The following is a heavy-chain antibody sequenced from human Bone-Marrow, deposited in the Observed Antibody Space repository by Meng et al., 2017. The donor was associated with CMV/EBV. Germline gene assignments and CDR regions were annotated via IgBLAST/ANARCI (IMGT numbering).Heavy chain of an antibody. J-gene: IGHJ3*02. Sequence: GSLRLSCTVSGGSISSSSYYWGWIRQPPGKGLEWIGSIYYSGSTYYNPSLKSRVTISVDTSKNQFSLKLSSVTAADTAVYYCARVGYYDSSGYYPDAFDIWGQGTRVTVSS. CDR1: GGSISSSSYY. V-gene: IGHV4-39*07. CDR3: ARVGYYDSSGYYPDAFDI. CDR2: IYYSGST. D-gene: IGHD3-22*01.